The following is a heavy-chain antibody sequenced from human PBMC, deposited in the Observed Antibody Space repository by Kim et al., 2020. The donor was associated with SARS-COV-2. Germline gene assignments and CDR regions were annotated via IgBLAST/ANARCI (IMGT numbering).Heavy chain of an antibody. Sequence: SETLSLTCTVSGGSISSYYWSWIRQPPGKGLEWIGYIYYSGSTNYNPSLKSRVTISVDTSKNQFSLKLSSVTAADTAVYYCARQSRWAPYYYYYMDVWGKGTTVTVSS. CDR2: IYYSGST. J-gene: IGHJ6*03. CDR3: ARQSRWAPYYYYYMDV. CDR1: GGSISSYY. V-gene: IGHV4-59*08.